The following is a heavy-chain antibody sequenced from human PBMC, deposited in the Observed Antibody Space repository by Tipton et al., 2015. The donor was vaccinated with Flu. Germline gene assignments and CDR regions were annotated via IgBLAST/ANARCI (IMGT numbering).Heavy chain of an antibody. CDR1: GDSMGSRYY. D-gene: IGHD3-22*01. CDR3: ARSHPFVGYDTSGYAQGGFDS. CDR2: IHRAGNT. V-gene: IGHV4-38-2*01. Sequence: TLSLTCSVSGDSMGSRYYWGWIRQAPGKGLEWIANIHRAGNTYYNPSLKSRVTLSVDTSKNQFSLKLTSVTAADTAVYYCARSHPFVGYDTSGYAQGGFDSWGQGTLVTVSS. J-gene: IGHJ4*02.